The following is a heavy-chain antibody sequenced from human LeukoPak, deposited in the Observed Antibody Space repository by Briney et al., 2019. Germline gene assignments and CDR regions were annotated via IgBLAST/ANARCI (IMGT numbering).Heavy chain of an antibody. CDR1: GFTFDDYA. V-gene: IGHV3-9*01. Sequence: PGGSLRLSCAASGFTFDDYAMHWVRQAPGKGLEWVSGISWNSGSIGYADSVKGRFTISRDNAKNSLYLQMNSLRAEDTALYYCAKASSYYYGSGSHDAFDIWGQGTMVTVSS. CDR3: AKASSYYYGSGSHDAFDI. CDR2: ISWNSGSI. D-gene: IGHD3-10*01. J-gene: IGHJ3*02.